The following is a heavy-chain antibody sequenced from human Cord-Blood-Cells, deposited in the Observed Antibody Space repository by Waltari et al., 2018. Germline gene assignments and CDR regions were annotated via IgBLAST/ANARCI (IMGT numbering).Heavy chain of an antibody. J-gene: IGHJ3*02. CDR2: IIPIFGTA. D-gene: IGHD1-1*01. CDR3: AGKNQRAAFDI. Sequence: QVQLVQSGAEVKKPGSSVKVSCKASGGTFSSYAISWVRQAPGQGLEGMGGIIPIFGTATYAQKFQGRVTITADESTSTAYMELSSLRSEDTAVYYCAGKNQRAAFDIWGQGTMVTVSS. CDR1: GGTFSSYA. V-gene: IGHV1-69*01.